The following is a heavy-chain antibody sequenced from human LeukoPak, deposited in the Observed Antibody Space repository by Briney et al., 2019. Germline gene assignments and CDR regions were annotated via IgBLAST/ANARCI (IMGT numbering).Heavy chain of an antibody. D-gene: IGHD2-2*01. J-gene: IGHJ3*02. CDR3: ATPDCSGISCLDVFNM. CDR2: KYYSGSA. Sequence: SQTLSLTCNVSGVSVSDGRYYWTWIRPLPGKGLEWIGYKYYSGSAKYNPSLKSRLTISIDTPQNQFSLQLSSVTAADTATYYCATPDCSGISCLDVFNMWGQGTRVTVSS. CDR1: GVSVSDGRYY. V-gene: IGHV4-31*03.